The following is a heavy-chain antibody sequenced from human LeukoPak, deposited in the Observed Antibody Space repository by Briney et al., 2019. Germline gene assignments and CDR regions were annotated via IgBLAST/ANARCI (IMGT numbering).Heavy chain of an antibody. CDR2: ISGSGGST. CDR1: GLTFSSYA. Sequence: GGSLRLSCAASGLTFSSYAMSWVRQAPGKGLEWVSAISGSGGSTYYADSVKGRFTISRDNSKNTLYLQMNSLRAEDTAVYYCAKDRYSSGWASYWYFDLWGRGTLVTVSS. D-gene: IGHD6-19*01. J-gene: IGHJ2*01. V-gene: IGHV3-23*01. CDR3: AKDRYSSGWASYWYFDL.